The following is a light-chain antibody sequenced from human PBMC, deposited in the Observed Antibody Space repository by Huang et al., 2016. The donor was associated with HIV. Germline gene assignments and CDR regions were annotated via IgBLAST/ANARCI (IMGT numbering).Light chain of an antibody. CDR3: QQVYSTPT. CDR2: ASS. Sequence: DIQMTQSPSSLSASVGDRVTITCRASQSISRYLNWYQHKPGKAPELLLYASSSRQSGDPSRFSGSGSGTDFSLTISGLQPEDYATYYCQQVYSTPTFGQGTKVEMK. CDR1: QSISRY. J-gene: IGKJ1*01. V-gene: IGKV1-39*01.